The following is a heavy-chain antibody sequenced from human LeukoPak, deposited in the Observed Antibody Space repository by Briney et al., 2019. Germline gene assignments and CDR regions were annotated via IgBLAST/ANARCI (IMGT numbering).Heavy chain of an antibody. CDR1: GGTFSSYA. CDR2: IIPIFGTA. V-gene: IGHV1-69*01. J-gene: IGHJ3*02. D-gene: IGHD3-10*01. CDR3: ARGRTRGAFDI. Sequence: EASVKVSCKASGGTFSSYAISWVRQAPGQGLEWMGGIIPIFGTANYAQKFQGRVTITADESTSTAYMELSSLRSEDTAVYYCARGRTRGAFDIWGQGTMVTVSS.